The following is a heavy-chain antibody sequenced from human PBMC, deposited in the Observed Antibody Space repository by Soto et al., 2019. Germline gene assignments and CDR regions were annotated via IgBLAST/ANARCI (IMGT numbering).Heavy chain of an antibody. CDR3: AKDFDPAGTSSFDS. J-gene: IGHJ4*02. CDR2: IDLSGTTT. D-gene: IGHD6-13*01. V-gene: IGHV3-23*03. CDR1: GFSFSDYS. Sequence: PGGSLRLSCVASGFSFSDYSMSWVRQAPGKGLEWVSFIDLSGTTTYYRDSVKGRFTISKDRSRNTVYLRMNSLRVEDAGIYYCAKDFDPAGTSSFDSCGQGDLVTVSA.